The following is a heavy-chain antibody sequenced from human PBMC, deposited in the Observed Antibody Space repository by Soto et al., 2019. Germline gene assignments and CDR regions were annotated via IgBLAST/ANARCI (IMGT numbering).Heavy chain of an antibody. Sequence: PGGSLRLSCVAPGFNFETHDIHWVRQVTGKGLEWVAGIGTLFDRFYPDSVKGRFTISRENAKTSVFLQMNKLRTGDTGIYYCARGRSNDFVSSPPPMFDPRGQGTLVTVSS. CDR3: ARGRSNDFVSSPPPMFDP. CDR2: IGTLFDR. V-gene: IGHV3-13*01. D-gene: IGHD1-1*01. J-gene: IGHJ5*02. CDR1: GFNFETHD.